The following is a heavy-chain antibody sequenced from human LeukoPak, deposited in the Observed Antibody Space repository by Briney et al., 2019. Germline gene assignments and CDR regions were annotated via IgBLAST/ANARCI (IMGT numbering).Heavy chain of an antibody. D-gene: IGHD2-15*01. CDR3: ASGVVVVVAATPYYYYMDV. CDR2: IYTSGST. Sequence: SETLSLTCTVSGGSISSYYWSWIRQPAGKGLKWIGRIYTSGSTNYNPSLKSRVTMSVDTSKNQFSLKLSSVTAADTAVYYCASGVVVVVAATPYYYYMDVWGKGTTVTVSS. J-gene: IGHJ6*03. CDR1: GGSISSYY. V-gene: IGHV4-4*07.